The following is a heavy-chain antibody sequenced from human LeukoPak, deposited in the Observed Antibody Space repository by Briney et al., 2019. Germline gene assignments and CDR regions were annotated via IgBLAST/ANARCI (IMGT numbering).Heavy chain of an antibody. J-gene: IGHJ4*02. Sequence: GGSLRLSCAASGFTFSSYGMHWVRQAPGKGLEWVAVISYDGSNKYYADSVKGRFTISRDNSKNTLYLQMNSLRAEDTAVYYCAKGGPSMFITMIDWGQGTLVTVSS. V-gene: IGHV3-30*18. CDR3: AKGGPSMFITMID. CDR2: ISYDGSNK. D-gene: IGHD3-22*01. CDR1: GFTFSSYG.